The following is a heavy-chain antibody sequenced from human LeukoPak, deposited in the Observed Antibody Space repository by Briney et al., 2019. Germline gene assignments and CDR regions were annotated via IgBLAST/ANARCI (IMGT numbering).Heavy chain of an antibody. D-gene: IGHD1-1*01. J-gene: IGHJ4*02. CDR3: AGTQYYFDY. CDR1: GGSFSGYY. CDR2: INHSGST. V-gene: IGHV4-34*01. Sequence: SETLSLTCAVYGGSFSGYYWSWTRQPPGKGLEWIGEINHSGSTNYNPSLKSRVTISVDTSKNQFSLKLSSVTAADTAVYYCAGTQYYFDYWGQGTLVTVSS.